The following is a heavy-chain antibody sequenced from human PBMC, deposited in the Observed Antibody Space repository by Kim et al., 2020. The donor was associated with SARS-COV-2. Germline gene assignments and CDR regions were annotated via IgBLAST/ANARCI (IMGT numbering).Heavy chain of an antibody. CDR2: IYYSGST. Sequence: SETLSLTCTVSGGSISSSSYYWGWIRQPPGKGLEWIGSIYYSGSTYYNPSLKSRVTISVDTSKNQFSLKLSSVTAADTAVYYCARATTVVRPPYYYYYYGMDVWGQGTTVTVSS. D-gene: IGHD4-17*01. CDR1: GGSISSSSYY. V-gene: IGHV4-39*01. CDR3: ARATTVVRPPYYYYYYGMDV. J-gene: IGHJ6*02.